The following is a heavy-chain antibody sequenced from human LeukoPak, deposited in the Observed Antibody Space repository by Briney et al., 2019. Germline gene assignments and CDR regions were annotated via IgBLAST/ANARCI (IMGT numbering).Heavy chain of an antibody. CDR3: ARGRYSGTYLSYFDY. D-gene: IGHD1-26*01. J-gene: IGHJ4*02. V-gene: IGHV1-2*02. CDR1: GYTFTGYY. Sequence: ASVKVSCKASGYTFTGYYMHWVRQAPGQGLEWMGWVNPNSGGTNYAQKFQGRVTMTRDKSISTAYLQWSSLKASDTAMYYCARGRYSGTYLSYFDYWAQGTLVTVSS. CDR2: VNPNSGGT.